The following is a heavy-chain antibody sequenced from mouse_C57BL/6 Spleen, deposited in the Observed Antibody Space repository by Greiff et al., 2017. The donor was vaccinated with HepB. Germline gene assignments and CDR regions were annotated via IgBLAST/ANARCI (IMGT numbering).Heavy chain of an antibody. Sequence: VQVVESGAELMKPGASVKLSCKATGYTFTGYWIEWVKQRPGHGLEWIGEILPGSGSTNYTEKFKGKATFTADTSSNTAYMQLSSLTTEDSAIYYCALSYYDYDSYYFDYWGQGTTLTVSS. J-gene: IGHJ2*01. CDR1: GYTFTGYW. CDR2: ILPGSGST. CDR3: ALSYYDYDSYYFDY. V-gene: IGHV1-9*01. D-gene: IGHD2-4*01.